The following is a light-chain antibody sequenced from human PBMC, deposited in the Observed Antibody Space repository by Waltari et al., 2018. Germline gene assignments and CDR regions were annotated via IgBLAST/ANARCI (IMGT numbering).Light chain of an antibody. CDR1: ILRNYY. CDR3: SSRELSGHVV. Sequence: SSDLTQDPAVSVALGQTVRITCQGDILRNYYGNWCRQKPGQPPELVIYGKNNRPSGIQDRFSASSSGNTASLIITGAQAEDEADYYCSSRELSGHVVFGGGTRLTVL. CDR2: GKN. V-gene: IGLV3-19*01. J-gene: IGLJ2*01.